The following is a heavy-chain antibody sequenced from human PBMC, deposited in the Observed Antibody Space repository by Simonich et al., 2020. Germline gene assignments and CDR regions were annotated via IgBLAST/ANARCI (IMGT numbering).Heavy chain of an antibody. J-gene: IGHJ6*04. CDR3: ARDRCTNGVCLDV. V-gene: IGHV3-33*01. CDR2: RCNDGSNK. CDR1: GFTFSSYG. D-gene: IGHD2-8*01. Sequence: QVQLVESGGGVVQPGRSLRLSCAASGFTFSSYGMHWVRQAPGKGVEWVAVRCNDGSNKYDADSVKGRFTISGDNSKNTLYLQMNSLRAEDTAVYYCARDRCTNGVCLDVWGKGTTVTVSS.